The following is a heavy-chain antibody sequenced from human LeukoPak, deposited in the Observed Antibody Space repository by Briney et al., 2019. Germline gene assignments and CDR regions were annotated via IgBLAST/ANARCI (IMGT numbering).Heavy chain of an antibody. J-gene: IGHJ5*02. CDR3: ARVAAAAGWFDP. D-gene: IGHD6-13*01. Sequence: SETPSLTCTVSGGSISSYYWSWIRQPPGKGLEWIGYIYYSGSTNYNPSLKSRVTISVDTSKNQFSLKLSSVTAADTAVYYCARVAAAAGWFDPWDQGTLVTVSS. CDR2: IYYSGST. V-gene: IGHV4-59*12. CDR1: GGSISSYY.